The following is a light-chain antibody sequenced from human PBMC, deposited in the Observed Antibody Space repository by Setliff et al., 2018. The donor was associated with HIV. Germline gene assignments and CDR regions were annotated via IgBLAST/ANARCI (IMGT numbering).Light chain of an antibody. V-gene: IGLV2-11*01. CDR1: GNDVGGYDY. CDR2: DVT. Sequence: QSVLTQPRSVSGSPGQSVTISCTGTGNDVGGYDYVSWHQHHPGKAPKLIIYDVTKRPSGVPDRFSGSKSGITASLTISGLQAEDEADYYCSSYAVTYIVLFGGGTKVTVL. CDR3: SSYAVTYIVL. J-gene: IGLJ2*01.